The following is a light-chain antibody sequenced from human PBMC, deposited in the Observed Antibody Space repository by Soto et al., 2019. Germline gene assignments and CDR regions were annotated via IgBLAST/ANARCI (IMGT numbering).Light chain of an antibody. Sequence: EIVLTQSPGTLSFSPGERATLTCRASQSVSSSYLAWFQQKPGQAPRLLIYGASSIATGIPDRFSGSGSETDFTFTISRLEHEELAVYYFQQYGNAPFTFGPGTKVDIK. CDR2: GAS. V-gene: IGKV3-20*01. J-gene: IGKJ3*01. CDR1: QSVSSSY. CDR3: QQYGNAPFT.